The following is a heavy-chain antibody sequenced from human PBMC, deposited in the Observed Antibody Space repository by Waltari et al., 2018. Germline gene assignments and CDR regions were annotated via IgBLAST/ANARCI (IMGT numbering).Heavy chain of an antibody. CDR3: ARYYCSSTSCYSPNWFDP. CDR2: IYTSGST. J-gene: IGHJ5*02. Sequence: QVQLQESGPGLVKPSETLSLTCTVPGGSISSYYWSWIRLPAGKGLEWIGRIYTSGSTNYNPSLKSRVTMSVDTSKNQFSLKLSSVTAADTAVYYCARYYCSSTSCYSPNWFDPWGQGTLVTVSS. D-gene: IGHD2-2*01. V-gene: IGHV4-4*07. CDR1: GGSISSYY.